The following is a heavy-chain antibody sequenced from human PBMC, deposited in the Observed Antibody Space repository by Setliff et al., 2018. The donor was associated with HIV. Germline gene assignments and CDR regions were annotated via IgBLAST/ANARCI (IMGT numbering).Heavy chain of an antibody. CDR3: ARGGSGSPFDY. D-gene: IGHD1-26*01. J-gene: IGHJ4*02. CDR1: GGSISSGSYY. CDR2: IYTSGNT. V-gene: IGHV4-61*02. Sequence: SETLSLTCTVSGGSISSGSYYWSWIRQPAGKGLEWIGRIYTSGNTNYNPSLKSRVTISVDTSKNQFSLKLSSVTAADTAVYYCARGGSGSPFDYWGQGTLVTVSS.